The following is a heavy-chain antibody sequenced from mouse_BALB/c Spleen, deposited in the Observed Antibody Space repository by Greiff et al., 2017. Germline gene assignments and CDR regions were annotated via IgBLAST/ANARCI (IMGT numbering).Heavy chain of an antibody. D-gene: IGHD1-2*01. CDR2: ISNLAYSI. V-gene: IGHV5-15*02. CDR3: ARVLTTATAMDY. J-gene: IGHJ4*01. Sequence: EVKLMESGGGLVQPGGSRKLSCAASGFTFSDYGMAWVRQAPGKGPEWVAFISNLAYSIYYADTVTGRFTISRENAKNTLYLEMSSLRSEDTAMYYCARVLTTATAMDYWGQGTSVTVSS. CDR1: GFTFSDYG.